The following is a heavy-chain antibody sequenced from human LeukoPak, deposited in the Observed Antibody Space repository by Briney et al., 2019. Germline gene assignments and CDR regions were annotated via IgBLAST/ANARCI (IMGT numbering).Heavy chain of an antibody. CDR2: IYHSGST. CDR1: GYSISSGYY. CDR3: ARHSGSYFPGPFDY. D-gene: IGHD1-26*01. V-gene: IGHV4-38-2*02. J-gene: IGHJ4*02. Sequence: SETLSLTCTVSGYSISSGYYWGWIRQPPGKGLEWIGSIYHSGSTYYNPSLKSRVTISVDTSKNQFSLKPSSVTAADTAVYYCARHSGSYFPGPFDYWGQGTLVTVSS.